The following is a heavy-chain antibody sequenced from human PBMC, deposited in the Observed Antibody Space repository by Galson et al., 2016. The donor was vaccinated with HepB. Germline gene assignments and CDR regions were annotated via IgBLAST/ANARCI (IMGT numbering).Heavy chain of an antibody. J-gene: IGHJ4*02. CDR1: GFTFSNYG. V-gene: IGHV3-33*01. CDR3: ARGPEDTTGWYVPDSDFDY. D-gene: IGHD6-19*01. Sequence: SLRLSCAASGFTFSNYGMHWVRQAPGKGLEWVAVIWYDGSNKYYGDSVKGRFTISRDNSKNTVYLQMNSLRAEDTAVYYCARGPEDTTGWYVPDSDFDYWGQGTLVTVSS. CDR2: IWYDGSNK.